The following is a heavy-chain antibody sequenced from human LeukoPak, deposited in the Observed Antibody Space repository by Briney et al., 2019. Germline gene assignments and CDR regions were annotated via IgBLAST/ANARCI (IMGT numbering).Heavy chain of an antibody. Sequence: SETLSLTCTVSGGAISSYYWSWLRQPPGKGLEWIGYIYYSGSTNYNPSLKSRLTISVDTSKNQFSLNLSSVTAADTAVYYCARGMTTGPDPWGQGTLVTVSS. CDR3: ARGMTTGPDP. J-gene: IGHJ5*02. CDR1: GGAISSYY. V-gene: IGHV4-59*08. D-gene: IGHD4-17*01. CDR2: IYYSGST.